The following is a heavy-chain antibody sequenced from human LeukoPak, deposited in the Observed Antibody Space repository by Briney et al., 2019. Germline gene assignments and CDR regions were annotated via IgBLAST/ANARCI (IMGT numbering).Heavy chain of an antibody. CDR1: GFTFSSYW. D-gene: IGHD5-12*01. CDR3: ARPGGYGVQPLDF. Sequence: GGSLRLSCAASGFTFSSYWMSWVRQAPGKGLEWVADIQPDGSEKYYVGSVEGRFTISRDNAKNSVSLQMNSLRAEDTAVYYCARPGGYGVQPLDFWGQGTLVTVST. CDR2: IQPDGSEK. J-gene: IGHJ4*02. V-gene: IGHV3-7*01.